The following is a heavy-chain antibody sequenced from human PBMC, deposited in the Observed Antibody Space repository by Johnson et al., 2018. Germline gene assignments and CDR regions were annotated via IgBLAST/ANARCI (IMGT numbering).Heavy chain of an antibody. Sequence: QVQLVQSGAEVKKPGASVKVSCKASGYTFTRHYMHWVRQAPGQGLEWMGIINPSGGSTSYAQKFQGRVTMTRDTSTSTVYMELSSLRSETTAMYYRAVSSDAFDIWGEGTMVTVSS. J-gene: IGHJ3*02. D-gene: IGHD2-2*01. V-gene: IGHV1-46*01. CDR2: INPSGGST. CDR1: GYTFTRHY. CDR3: AVSSDAFDI.